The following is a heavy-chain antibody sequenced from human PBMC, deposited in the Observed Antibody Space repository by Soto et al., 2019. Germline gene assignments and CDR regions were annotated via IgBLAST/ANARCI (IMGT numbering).Heavy chain of an antibody. CDR1: RGTFSSYA. CDR2: IIPIFGTA. V-gene: IGHV1-69*01. Sequence: QVQLVQSGAEVKKPGSSVKVSCKASRGTFSSYAISWVRQAPGQGLVWMGGIIPIFGTANYAQKFQGRVTITADESTSTAYMELSSLRSEDTAVYYCALGGRDGYAYRGGFDYWGQGTLVTVSS. CDR3: ALGGRDGYAYRGGFDY. J-gene: IGHJ4*02. D-gene: IGHD5-12*01.